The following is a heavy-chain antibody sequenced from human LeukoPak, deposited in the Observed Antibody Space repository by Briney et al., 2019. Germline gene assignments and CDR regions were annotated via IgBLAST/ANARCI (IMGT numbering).Heavy chain of an antibody. D-gene: IGHD3-10*01. J-gene: IGHJ6*02. Sequence: SETLSLTCTVSGGSISSYYWSWTRQPPGKGLEWIGYIYYSGSTNYTPSLKSRVTISVDTTKNQFSLKLSSVTAADTAVYYCARIRHSGIDYYYYGMDVWGQGTTVTVSS. V-gene: IGHV4-59*01. CDR3: ARIRHSGIDYYYYGMDV. CDR2: IYYSGST. CDR1: GGSISSYY.